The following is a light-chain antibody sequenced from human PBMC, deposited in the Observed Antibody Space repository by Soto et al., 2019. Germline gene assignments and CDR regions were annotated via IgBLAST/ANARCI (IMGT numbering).Light chain of an antibody. Sequence: DIVMTQSPDSLAVSLGERATINCKSSQSVLYSSSNKNYLAWYQHKPGQPPKLLIYWASTRESGVPDRFSGGGSGTDFTLTISSLQAEDVAVYYCQQYYNTPYTFGQGTKLEIK. CDR3: QQYYNTPYT. J-gene: IGKJ2*01. V-gene: IGKV4-1*01. CDR2: WAS. CDR1: QSVLYSSSNKNY.